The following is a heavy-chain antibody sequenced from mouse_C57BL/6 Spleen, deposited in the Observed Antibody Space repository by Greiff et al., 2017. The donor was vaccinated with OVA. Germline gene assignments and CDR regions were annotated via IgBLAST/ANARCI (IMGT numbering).Heavy chain of an antibody. CDR1: GYTFTSYW. D-gene: IGHD4-1*02. CDR3: ATTGTYAIDY. J-gene: IGHJ4*01. Sequence: QVQLQQSGAELVKPGASVKLSCKASGYTFTSYWMQWVKQRPGQGLEWIGEIDPSDSYTNYNQKFKGKATLTVDTSSSTAYMQLSSLTSEDSAVYYCATTGTYAIDYWGQGTSVTVSS. V-gene: IGHV1-50*01. CDR2: IDPSDSYT.